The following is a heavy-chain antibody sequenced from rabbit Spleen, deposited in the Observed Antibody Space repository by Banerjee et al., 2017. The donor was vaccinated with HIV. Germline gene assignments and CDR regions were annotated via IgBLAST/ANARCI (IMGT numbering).Heavy chain of an antibody. Sequence: QEQLEESGGDLVKPEGSLTLTCTASGFSFSSSYWICWVRQAPGKGLEWIACIVAVNAGAIQYATWAKGRVTISKTSSTTVTLQMTSLTAADTATYFCARSSAHNNWYFNLWGPGTLVTVS. CDR1: GFSFSSSYW. V-gene: IGHV1S45*01. J-gene: IGHJ4*01. CDR3: ARSSAHNNWYFNL. CDR2: IVAVNAGAI.